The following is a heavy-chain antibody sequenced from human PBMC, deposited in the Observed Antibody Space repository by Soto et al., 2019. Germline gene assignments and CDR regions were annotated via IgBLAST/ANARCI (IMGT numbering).Heavy chain of an antibody. CDR2: IIPIFGIA. V-gene: IGHV1-69*01. D-gene: IGHD3-16*01. CDR1: GGIFSSYA. Sequence: QVQLVQSGAEVKKPGSSVKVSCKASGGIFSSYAISWVRQAPGQGLEWMGGIIPIFGIANYAQKFQGSVTVRDNETRITAYMALSSLRSEDTAVYYCSRDRWGSYLDWGQGAPVTVSS. J-gene: IGHJ4*02. CDR3: SRDRWGSYLD.